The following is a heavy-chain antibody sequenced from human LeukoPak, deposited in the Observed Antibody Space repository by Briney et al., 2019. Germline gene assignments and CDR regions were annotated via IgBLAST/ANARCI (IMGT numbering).Heavy chain of an antibody. V-gene: IGHV1-69*05. CDR1: GGTFSSYA. Sequence: SVKVSCKASGGTFSSYAISWVRQAPGQGLEWMGRIIPIFGTANYALKFQGRVTITTDESTSTAYMELSSLRSEDMAVYYCARDQRSSSSPYYYYYYMDVWGKGTTVTVSS. CDR3: ARDQRSSSSPYYYYYYMDV. CDR2: IIPIFGTA. J-gene: IGHJ6*03. D-gene: IGHD6-6*01.